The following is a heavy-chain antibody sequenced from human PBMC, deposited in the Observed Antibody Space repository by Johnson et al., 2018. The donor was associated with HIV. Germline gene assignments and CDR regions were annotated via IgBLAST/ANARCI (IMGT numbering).Heavy chain of an antibody. Sequence: QVQLVESGGGVVQPGRSLRLSCAASGFTFSSYAMHWVRQAPGKGLEWVAVISYDGSNKYYADSVKGRFTISRDNSKNTLYLQMNSLRAEDTAVYYCARGRAVAGTRAFEIWGQGTMVTVSS. J-gene: IGHJ3*02. V-gene: IGHV3-30*04. D-gene: IGHD6-19*01. CDR2: ISYDGSNK. CDR3: ARGRAVAGTRAFEI. CDR1: GFTFSSYA.